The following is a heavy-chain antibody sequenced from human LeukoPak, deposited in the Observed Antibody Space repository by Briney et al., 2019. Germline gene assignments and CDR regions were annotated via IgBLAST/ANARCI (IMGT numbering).Heavy chain of an antibody. CDR3: ARERYYSSGNYNNRIDY. CDR2: MNPNTGNT. CDR1: GYTFTSYD. Sequence: GASVKVSCKASGYTFTSYDIIWVRQASGQGLEWMGWMNPNTGNTGYAQKFQGRVTMTRDTSISTAYMELSRLRSDDTALYYCARERYYSSGNYNNRIDYWGQGTLVTVSS. J-gene: IGHJ4*02. D-gene: IGHD3-10*01. V-gene: IGHV1-8*02.